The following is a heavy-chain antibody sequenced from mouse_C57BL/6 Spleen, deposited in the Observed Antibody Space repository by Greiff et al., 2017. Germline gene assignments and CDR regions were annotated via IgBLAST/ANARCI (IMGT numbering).Heavy chain of an antibody. Sequence: QVQLQQSGAELMKPGASVKLSCKATGYTFTGYWIEWVKQRPGHGLEWIGEILPGSGSTNYNEKFKGKATFTADTSSNTAYMQLSSLTTEDSAIYYCSRGGGTIYSNYGAMDYWGQGTSVTVSS. CDR2: ILPGSGST. D-gene: IGHD2-5*01. CDR3: SRGGGTIYSNYGAMDY. J-gene: IGHJ4*01. V-gene: IGHV1-9*01. CDR1: GYTFTGYW.